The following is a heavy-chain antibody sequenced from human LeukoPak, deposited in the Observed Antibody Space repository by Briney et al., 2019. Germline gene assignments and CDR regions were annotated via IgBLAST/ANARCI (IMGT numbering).Heavy chain of an antibody. CDR2: FDPEDGET. J-gene: IGHJ6*03. D-gene: IGHD5-18*01. CDR1: GYTLTELS. V-gene: IGHV1-24*01. Sequence: ASVKVSCKVSGYTLTELSMHWVRQAPGKGLEWMGGFDPEDGETIYAQKFQGRVTMTEDTSTDTAYMELSSLRSEDTAVYYCATTLRGYSYGYYYYYYMDVWGKGTTVTVSS. CDR3: ATTLRGYSYGYYYYYYMDV.